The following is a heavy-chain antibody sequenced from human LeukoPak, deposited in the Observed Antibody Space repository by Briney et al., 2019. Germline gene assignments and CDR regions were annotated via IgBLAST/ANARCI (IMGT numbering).Heavy chain of an antibody. CDR2: INPSGGST. Sequence: ASVKVSCKASGYTFTSYYMHWVRQAPGQGLGWMGIINPSGGSTSYAQKFQGRVTMTRDTSTSTVYMELSSLRSEDTAVYYCARAAMVTQDYYYGMDVWGQGTTVTVSS. CDR3: ARAAMVTQDYYYGMDV. D-gene: IGHD5-18*01. J-gene: IGHJ6*02. V-gene: IGHV1-46*01. CDR1: GYTFTSYY.